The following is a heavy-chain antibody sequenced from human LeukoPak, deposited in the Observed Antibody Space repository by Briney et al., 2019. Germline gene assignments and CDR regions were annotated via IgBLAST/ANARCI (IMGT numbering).Heavy chain of an antibody. D-gene: IGHD4-23*01. J-gene: IGHJ4*02. Sequence: GGSLRLSCAASGFTFSSYAMSWVRQAPGKGLEWVSGVSRTGGYTYYAASVQGRFTISRDNSKNTLYLQMNSLRADDTAVYYCAKSPYDHRLRWYFDSWGQGTRVTVSS. CDR2: VSRTGGYT. CDR1: GFTFSSYA. V-gene: IGHV3-23*01. CDR3: AKSPYDHRLRWYFDS.